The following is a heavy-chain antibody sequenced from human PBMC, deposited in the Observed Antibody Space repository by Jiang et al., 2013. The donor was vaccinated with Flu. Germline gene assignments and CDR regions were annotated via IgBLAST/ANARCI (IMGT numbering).Heavy chain of an antibody. D-gene: IGHD2-15*01. V-gene: IGHV4-39*01. CDR2: IYSSGST. Sequence: PGLVKPSETLSLTCTVPGGSISSSSYYWGWIRQPPGKGLEWIGSIYSSGSTYYNPSLKSRVTISVDTSKNQFSLKLTSVTAEDTAVYYCARLNGAAPDYWGQGTLVTVSS. J-gene: IGHJ4*02. CDR1: GGSISSSSYY. CDR3: ARLNGAAPDY.